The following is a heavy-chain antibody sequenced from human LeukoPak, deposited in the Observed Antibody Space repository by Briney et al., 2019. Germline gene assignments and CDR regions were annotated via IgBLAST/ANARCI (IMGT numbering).Heavy chain of an antibody. V-gene: IGHV4-59*08. J-gene: IGHJ4*02. D-gene: IGHD2-2*01. Sequence: PSETLSLTCTVSGGSISSYYWSWIRQPPGKGLEWIGYIYYSGSTNYNPSLKSRVTISVGTSKNQFSLKLSSVTAADTAVYYCARNKIFQEKYCSSTSCHHRQAFDYWGQGTLVTVSS. CDR1: GGSISSYY. CDR2: IYYSGST. CDR3: ARNKIFQEKYCSSTSCHHRQAFDY.